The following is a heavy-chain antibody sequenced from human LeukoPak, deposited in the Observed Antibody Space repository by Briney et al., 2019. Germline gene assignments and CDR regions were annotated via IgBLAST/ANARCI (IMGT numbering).Heavy chain of an antibody. CDR2: INSSGGST. D-gene: IGHD3-9*01. CDR3: ARVSIDYDILTGYYLGPEGFDY. CDR1: GYTFTSYY. J-gene: IGHJ4*02. V-gene: IGHV1-46*01. Sequence: ASVKVPCKASGYTFTSYYMHWVRQAPGQGLEWMGIINSSGGSTSYAQKFQGRVTMTRDTSTSTVYMELSSLRSEDTAVYYCARVSIDYDILTGYYLGPEGFDYWGQGTLVTVSS.